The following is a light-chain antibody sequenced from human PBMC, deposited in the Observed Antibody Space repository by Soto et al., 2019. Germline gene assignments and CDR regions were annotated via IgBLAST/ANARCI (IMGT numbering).Light chain of an antibody. J-gene: IGLJ3*02. CDR2: DVT. CDR3: CSYAGSFTWV. CDR1: SSDLGGYNY. V-gene: IGLV2-11*01. Sequence: QSVLTQPRSVSGSPGQSVTISRSGTSSDLGGYNYVSWYQHHPGKAPKLMIYDVTLRPSGVPDRFSGSKSGNTASLTISGLQAEDEADYYCCSYAGSFTWVFGGGTKLTVL.